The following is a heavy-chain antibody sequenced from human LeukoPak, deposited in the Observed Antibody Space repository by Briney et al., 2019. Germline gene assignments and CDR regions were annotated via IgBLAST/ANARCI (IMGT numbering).Heavy chain of an antibody. V-gene: IGHV5-51*01. D-gene: IGHD3-10*01. J-gene: IGHJ5*02. CDR1: GYNFNTYW. Sequence: GESLKISCKGSGYNFNTYWIGWVRQMPGKGLEWMGIIYPGDSDTRYSPSFQGQVTISADKSISTAYLQWSSLKASDTAMYYCARHLIGYGSGSSNWFDPWGQGTLVTVSS. CDR2: IYPGDSDT. CDR3: ARHLIGYGSGSSNWFDP.